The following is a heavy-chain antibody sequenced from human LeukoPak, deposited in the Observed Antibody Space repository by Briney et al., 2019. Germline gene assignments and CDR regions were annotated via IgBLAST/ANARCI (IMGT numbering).Heavy chain of an antibody. CDR1: GFTFSSYA. CDR2: ISYDGSNK. D-gene: IGHD2-15*01. J-gene: IGHJ6*02. V-gene: IGHV3-30-3*01. CDR3: ARDQYCSGGSCRTYYYYGMDV. Sequence: GSLRLSCAASGFTFSSYAMHWVRQAPGKGLEWVAVISYDGSNKYYADSVKGRFTISRDNSKNTLYLQMNSLRAEDTAVYYCARDQYCSGGSCRTYYYYGMDVWGQGTTVTVSS.